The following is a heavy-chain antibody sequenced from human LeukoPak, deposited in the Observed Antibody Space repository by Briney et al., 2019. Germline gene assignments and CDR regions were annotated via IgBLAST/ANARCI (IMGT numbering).Heavy chain of an antibody. D-gene: IGHD2-15*01. V-gene: IGHV4-34*01. CDR1: GGSCSGYY. CDR2: INHSGNT. J-gene: IGHJ5*02. CDR3: VTEPGYCTGGRCYGGWFDP. Sequence: SQTLSLTCAVYGGSCSGYYWSWIRQAPGKGLEWIGEINHSGNTNYNPSLKSRVTISLDTSKNQFSLKLNSVTAADTAVYYCVTEPGYCTGGRCYGGWFDPWGQGALVTVSS.